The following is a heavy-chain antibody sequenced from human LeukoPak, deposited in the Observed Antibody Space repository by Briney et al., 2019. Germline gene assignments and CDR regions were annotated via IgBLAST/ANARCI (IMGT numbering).Heavy chain of an antibody. V-gene: IGHV3-53*01. CDR2: IFDGGTP. CDR1: GFTFDDYA. D-gene: IGHD3-10*01. J-gene: IGHJ4*02. CDR3: AKGPRGVIKAFDY. Sequence: GGSLRLSCAASGFTFDDYAMHWVRQAPGKGLEWVSVIFDGGTPYYADSVKGRFTISRDSFENRLYLQMNSLRAEDSAVYYCAKGPRGVIKAFDYWGQGILVTVSS.